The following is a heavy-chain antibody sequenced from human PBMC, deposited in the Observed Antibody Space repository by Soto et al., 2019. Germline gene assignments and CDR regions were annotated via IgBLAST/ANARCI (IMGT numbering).Heavy chain of an antibody. J-gene: IGHJ6*02. CDR3: ARTYCSSASCYGLYHCGMDV. CDR2: IYYSGST. D-gene: IGHD2-2*01. CDR1: SGSVRSHSHY. V-gene: IGHV4-61*01. Sequence: PSETLSLTCTVSSGSVRSHSHYWSWIRQPPGKGLEWIGYIYYSGSTYYNPTLKSQGTISVDTYKNQFTLKLRSVNAADTAVYYCARTYCSSASCYGLYHCGMDVWGQGTTVTVSS.